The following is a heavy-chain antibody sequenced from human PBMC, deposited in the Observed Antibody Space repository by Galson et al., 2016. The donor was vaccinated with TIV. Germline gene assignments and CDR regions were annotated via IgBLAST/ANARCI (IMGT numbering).Heavy chain of an antibody. V-gene: IGHV1-2*02. CDR2: INPNGGDT. Sequence: SVKVSCKASGYTFTGYYMHWVRQAPGQGLEWMGWINPNGGDTKYAQKFQGRVTMTRDTSISTAYMELSRLRSGDTAVYYCARDSPHSGSYSWFDYWGQGTLVTVSS. J-gene: IGHJ4*02. CDR3: ARDSPHSGSYSWFDY. CDR1: GYTFTGYY. D-gene: IGHD1-26*01.